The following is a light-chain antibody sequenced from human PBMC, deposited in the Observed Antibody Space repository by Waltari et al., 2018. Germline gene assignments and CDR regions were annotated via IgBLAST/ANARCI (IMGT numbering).Light chain of an antibody. CDR1: QGISSY. CDR3: QQLNSYPYT. CDR2: AAS. Sequence: DIQLTQSPSFLSASVGDRVTITRRASQGISSYLAWYQQKPGKAPKLLIYAASTLQSGVPSRFSGGGSGTKFTLTISSLQPEDFAIFYCQQLNSYPYTFGQGTKLEIK. J-gene: IGKJ2*01. V-gene: IGKV1-9*01.